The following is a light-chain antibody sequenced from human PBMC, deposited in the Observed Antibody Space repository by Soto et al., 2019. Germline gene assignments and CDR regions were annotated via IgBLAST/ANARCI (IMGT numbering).Light chain of an antibody. CDR1: QSISSW. Sequence: DIQMPQSPSTLSASVGDRVTITCRARQSISSWLAWYQQKPGKAPKLLIYDASSLESGVPSRFSGSGSGTEFTLTISSLQPDDFATDYCHQYNSYPRTFGQGTKVEIK. CDR2: DAS. V-gene: IGKV1-5*01. J-gene: IGKJ1*01. CDR3: HQYNSYPRT.